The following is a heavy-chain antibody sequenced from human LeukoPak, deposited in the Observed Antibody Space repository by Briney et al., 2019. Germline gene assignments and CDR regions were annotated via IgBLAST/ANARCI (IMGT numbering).Heavy chain of an antibody. CDR2: INHSGST. J-gene: IGHJ4*02. CDR1: GGSFNGYY. V-gene: IGHV4-34*01. Sequence: SETLSLTCAVYGGSFNGYYWSWIRQPPGKGLEWIGEINHSGSTNYNPSLKSRVTISVDTSKNQFSLKLSSVTAADTAVYYCARGRPSNDFWSGYYGAGTYFDYWGQGTLVTVSS. D-gene: IGHD3-3*01. CDR3: ARGRPSNDFWSGYYGAGTYFDY.